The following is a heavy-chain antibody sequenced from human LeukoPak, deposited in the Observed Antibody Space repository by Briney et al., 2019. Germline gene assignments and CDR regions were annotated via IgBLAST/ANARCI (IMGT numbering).Heavy chain of an antibody. Sequence: GGSLRLSCAASGFTFNTYGMHWVRQAPGKGLEWIAVVWSDGSNRYYADSVEGRFTISRDNSKNTLYLQMNSLRAEDTAVYYCAKSNTESQTTVGNGGQGTLVSVSS. D-gene: IGHD1-14*01. CDR3: AKSNTESQTTVGN. CDR2: VWSDGSNR. CDR1: GFTFNTYG. J-gene: IGHJ4*02. V-gene: IGHV3-33*06.